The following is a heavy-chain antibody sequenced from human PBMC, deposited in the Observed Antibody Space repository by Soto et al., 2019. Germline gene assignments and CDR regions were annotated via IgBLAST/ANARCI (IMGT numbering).Heavy chain of an antibody. CDR1: GFTFSSYS. D-gene: IGHD3-3*01. CDR2: ISSSSSYI. CDR3: ARDLNDFWSGYYDGYFDY. V-gene: IGHV3-21*01. Sequence: LRLSCAASGFTFSSYSMNWVRQAPGKGLEWVSSISSSSSYIYYADSVKGRFTISRDNAKNSLYLQMNSLRAEDTAVYYCARDLNDFWSGYYDGYFDYWGQGTLVTSPQ. J-gene: IGHJ4*02.